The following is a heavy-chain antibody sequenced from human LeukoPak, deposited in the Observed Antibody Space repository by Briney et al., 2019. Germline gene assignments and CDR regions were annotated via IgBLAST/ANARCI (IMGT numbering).Heavy chain of an antibody. Sequence: PSETLSLTCTVSGGSISSSSYYWGWIRQPPGKGLEWIGSIYYSGSTYNNPSLKSRVTISVDTTKNQFSLKLSSVTAADTAVYYCARQDGGYYYYYYMDVWGKGTTVTVSS. CDR1: GGSISSSSYY. CDR3: ARQDGGYYYYYYMDV. J-gene: IGHJ6*03. CDR2: IYYSGST. V-gene: IGHV4-39*01.